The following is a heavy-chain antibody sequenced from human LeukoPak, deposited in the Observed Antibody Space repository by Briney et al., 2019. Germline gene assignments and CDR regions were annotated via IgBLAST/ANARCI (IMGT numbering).Heavy chain of an antibody. V-gene: IGHV4-34*01. CDR1: GGSFSGYY. CDR2: INHSGST. CDR3: ARSSSGLVLLDY. J-gene: IGHJ4*02. D-gene: IGHD3-22*01. Sequence: SETLSLTCAVYGGSFSGYYWSWIRQPPGKGLEWIGEINHSGSTNYNPSLKSRVTISVDTSKNQFSLKLSSVTAADTAVYYCARSSSGLVLLDYWGQGTLVTVSS.